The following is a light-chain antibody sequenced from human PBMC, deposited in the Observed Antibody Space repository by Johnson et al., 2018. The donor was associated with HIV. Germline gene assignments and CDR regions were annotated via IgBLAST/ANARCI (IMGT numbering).Light chain of an antibody. J-gene: IGLJ1*01. CDR2: ENT. Sequence: QSVLTQPPSVSAAPGQKVSISCSGSSSNIGNNHVSWYQQLPGTAPKLLIYENTKRPSGIPDRFSGSKSGTSATLAITGLHTGDEADYYCGTWDTSLSAGGLFGSGTRVTVL. CDR1: SSNIGNNH. V-gene: IGLV1-51*02. CDR3: GTWDTSLSAGGL.